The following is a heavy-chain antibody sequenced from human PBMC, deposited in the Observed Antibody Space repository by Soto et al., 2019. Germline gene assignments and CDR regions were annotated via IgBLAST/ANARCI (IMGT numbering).Heavy chain of an antibody. CDR2: INSGGSTT. Sequence: EVQLVESGGGLVQPGGSLRLSCAASGFTFSSYWMHWVRQAPGKGLVWVSRINSGGSTTSYADSVKGRLTISRDKAKNTLDLQMNSLRAEDTAVYYCAGDSSCYSYDAFDIWGQGTMVTVSS. V-gene: IGHV3-74*01. CDR1: GFTFSSYW. J-gene: IGHJ3*02. D-gene: IGHD3-22*01. CDR3: AGDSSCYSYDAFDI.